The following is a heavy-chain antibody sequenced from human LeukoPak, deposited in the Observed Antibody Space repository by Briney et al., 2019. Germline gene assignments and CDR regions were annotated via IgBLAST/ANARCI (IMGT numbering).Heavy chain of an antibody. J-gene: IGHJ4*02. Sequence: GGSLRLSCAASGFTFSSYSMNWVRQAPGKGLEWVSSITSSGRYIYYADSVKGRFTISRDNSKNTLYLQMNSLRAEDTAVYYCAKGATWMATNLDLDYWGQGTLVTVSS. CDR2: ITSSGRYI. V-gene: IGHV3-21*04. CDR1: GFTFSSYS. CDR3: AKGATWMATNLDLDY. D-gene: IGHD5-24*01.